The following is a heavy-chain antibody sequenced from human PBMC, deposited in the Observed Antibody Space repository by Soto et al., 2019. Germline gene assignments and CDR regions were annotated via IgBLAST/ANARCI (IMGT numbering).Heavy chain of an antibody. D-gene: IGHD6-13*01. CDR1: GDSASGNSTG. CDR2: TYYMSKWYN. J-gene: IGHJ3*02. CDR3: ARDRSPEYSSSWYAFAFDI. Sequence: SQTLSLTCAMSGDSASGNSTGCNWIRQSPSRGLELLGRTYYMSKWYNAYAVSVKSRITINPDTSKNQFSLQLNCVTPDDTAVYYCARDRSPEYSSSWYAFAFDIWGQGTTVTVSS. V-gene: IGHV6-1*01.